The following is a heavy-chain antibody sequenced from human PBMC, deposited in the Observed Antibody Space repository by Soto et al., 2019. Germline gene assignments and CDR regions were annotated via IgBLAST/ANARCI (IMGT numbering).Heavy chain of an antibody. Sequence: ASVKVSCKAFGGTFSSYAICWVRQAPGQGLEWMGGIIPMFDSTNYAQKFQGRVTITADESTSTAFMELSSLRSEDTAVYYCARRVVVTSVRDIAYYYYGLDVWGQGTTVTVSS. V-gene: IGHV1-69*13. D-gene: IGHD2-21*02. J-gene: IGHJ6*02. CDR2: IIPMFDST. CDR3: ARRVVVTSVRDIAYYYYGLDV. CDR1: GGTFSSYA.